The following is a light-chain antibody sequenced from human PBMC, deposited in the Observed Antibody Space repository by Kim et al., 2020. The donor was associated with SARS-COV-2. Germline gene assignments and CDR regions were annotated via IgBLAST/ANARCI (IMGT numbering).Light chain of an antibody. Sequence: VHLGSTVRITCQGESLRSYYAPWDQQKKGQAPVLVIYGRNSRPSGIPDRFSGSSSGNTASLTITGAQGGDEGDYNCNSRDSNDNVVFGGGTQLTVL. CDR3: NSRDSNDNVV. J-gene: IGLJ2*01. V-gene: IGLV3-19*01. CDR1: SLRSYY. CDR2: GRN.